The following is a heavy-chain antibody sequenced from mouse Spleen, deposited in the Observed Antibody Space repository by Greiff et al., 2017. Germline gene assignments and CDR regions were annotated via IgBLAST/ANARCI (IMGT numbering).Heavy chain of an antibody. CDR2: ISYDGSN. CDR3: ARGGLRLYAMDY. D-gene: IGHD2-2*01. Sequence: EVQLQESGPGLVKPSQSLSLTCSVPGYSITSGYYWNWIRQFPGNKLEWMGYISYDGSNNYNPSLKNRISITRDTSKNQFFLKLNSVTTEDTATYYCARGGLRLYAMDYWGQGTSVTVSS. CDR1: GYSITSGYY. J-gene: IGHJ4*01. V-gene: IGHV3-6*01.